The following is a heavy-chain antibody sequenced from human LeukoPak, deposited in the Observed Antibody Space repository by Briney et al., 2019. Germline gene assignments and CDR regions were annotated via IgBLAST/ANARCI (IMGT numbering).Heavy chain of an antibody. CDR1: GYTFTSYD. CDR3: ARGVTYYDILTGYFSPSGGPFDY. V-gene: IGHV1-8*01. D-gene: IGHD3-9*01. Sequence: GASVKVSCKASGYTFTSYDINWVRQATGHGLEWMGWMNPNSGNTGYAQKFQGRVTMTRNTSISTAYMELSSLRSEDTAVYYCARGVTYYDILTGYFSPSGGPFDYWGQGTLVTVSS. J-gene: IGHJ4*02. CDR2: MNPNSGNT.